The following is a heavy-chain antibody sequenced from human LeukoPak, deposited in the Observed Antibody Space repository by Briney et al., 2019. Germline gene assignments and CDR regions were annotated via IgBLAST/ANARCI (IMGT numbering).Heavy chain of an antibody. D-gene: IGHD6-19*01. CDR2: IKSKTDGGTT. CDR3: TTAPPQKYSSGGY. Sequence: GGSLRLSCAASGITFSNAWMSWVRQAPGKGLEWVGRIKSKTDGGTTDYAAPVKGRFTISRDDSKNTLYLQMNSLRTEDTAVYYCTTAPPQKYSSGGYWGQGTLVTVSS. J-gene: IGHJ4*02. V-gene: IGHV3-15*01. CDR1: GITFSNAW.